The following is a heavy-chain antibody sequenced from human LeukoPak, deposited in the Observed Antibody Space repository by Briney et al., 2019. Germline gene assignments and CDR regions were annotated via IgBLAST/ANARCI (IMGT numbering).Heavy chain of an antibody. D-gene: IGHD2-21*01. CDR2: MSDSGTNT. CDR1: GFTFSTYG. Sequence: QSGGSLRLSCGASGFTFSTYGMTWVRQAPGKGLEWVSGMSDSGTNTYYADSVKGRFTISRDNSKNTLYLQMNSLRAEDTAVYYCAKAPVTTCSGAYCYPFDYWGQGTLVTVSS. J-gene: IGHJ4*02. CDR3: AKAPVTTCSGAYCYPFDY. V-gene: IGHV3-23*01.